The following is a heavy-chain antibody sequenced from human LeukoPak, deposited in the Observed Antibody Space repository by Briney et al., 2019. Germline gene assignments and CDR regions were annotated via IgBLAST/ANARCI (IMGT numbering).Heavy chain of an antibody. V-gene: IGHV4-61*08. CDR3: ARIVDS. D-gene: IGHD2-21*01. CDR2: IFYAGKT. J-gene: IGHJ4*02. CDR1: GDSFRSGGLY. Sequence: TSETLSLTCTLSGDSFRSGGLYWGWIRQPPGKRPEWIGDIFYAGKTNYSPSLKSRATISLDTSKSQFSLKLTSMTAADTAVYYCARIVDSWGQGVLVTVSS.